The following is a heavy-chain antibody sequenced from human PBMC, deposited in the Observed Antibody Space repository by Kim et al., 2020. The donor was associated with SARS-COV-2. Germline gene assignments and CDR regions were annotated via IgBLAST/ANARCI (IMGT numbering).Heavy chain of an antibody. J-gene: IGHJ5*02. Sequence: YATDLQGRGNITRDTSATTAYMKLSSLTSKDTAVYYCASEGSGSYNWFDPWGQGTLVTVSS. CDR3: ASEGSGSYNWFDP. D-gene: IGHD3-10*01. V-gene: IGHV1-3*01.